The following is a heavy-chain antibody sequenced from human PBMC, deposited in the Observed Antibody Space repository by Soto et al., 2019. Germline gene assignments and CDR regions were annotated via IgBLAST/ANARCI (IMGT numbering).Heavy chain of an antibody. D-gene: IGHD3-22*01. CDR3: ARRVMIANSFDP. Sequence: QLQLQESGPGLVKPSETLSLTCTVSGGSISSSSYYWGWIRQPPGKGLEWIGSIYYSGSTYYNPSLKSRVTISVDTSKNQFSLKLSSVTAADTAVYYCARRVMIANSFDPWGQGTLVTVSS. V-gene: IGHV4-39*01. CDR1: GGSISSSSYY. J-gene: IGHJ5*02. CDR2: IYYSGST.